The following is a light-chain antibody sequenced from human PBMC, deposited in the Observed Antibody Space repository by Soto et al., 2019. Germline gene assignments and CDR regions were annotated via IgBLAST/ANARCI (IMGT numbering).Light chain of an antibody. CDR2: DVS. V-gene: IGLV2-14*01. CDR3: SSYTRSSAYV. J-gene: IGLJ1*01. Sequence: QSVLTQPASVSGSPGQSITISCTGTSSDVGGYNYVSWYQQHPGKAPKLMIYDVSNRPSGVSNRFSGSKSGNTASRTISGLQAEDEADYYCSSYTRSSAYVFGTGTKVTVL. CDR1: SSDVGGYNY.